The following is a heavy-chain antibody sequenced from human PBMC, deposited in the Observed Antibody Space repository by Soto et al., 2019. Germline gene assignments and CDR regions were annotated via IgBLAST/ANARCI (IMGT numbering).Heavy chain of an antibody. V-gene: IGHV1-18*01. Sequence: QVQLVQSGAEVKKPGASVKVSCKASGYTFTSYGISWVRQAPGQGLEWMGWISAYNGKTNYAQKLQGRVTMTTDTSTSTAYMELRSLRSDDTAVYYCARVNSDFCSGYPSYYYYGMDVWGQGTTVTVSS. CDR2: ISAYNGKT. J-gene: IGHJ6*02. CDR3: ARVNSDFCSGYPSYYYYGMDV. CDR1: GYTFTSYG. D-gene: IGHD3-3*01.